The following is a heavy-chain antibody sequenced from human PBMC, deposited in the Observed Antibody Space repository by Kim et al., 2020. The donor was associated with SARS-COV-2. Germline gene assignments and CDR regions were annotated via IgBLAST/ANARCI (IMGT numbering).Heavy chain of an antibody. J-gene: IGHJ6*02. V-gene: IGHV3-11*05. CDR1: GFTFSDYY. CDR2: ISSSSSYT. CDR3: ARVGYDYVWGSYRDYYYYGMAV. D-gene: IGHD3-16*02. Sequence: GGSLRLSCAASGFTFSDYYMSCIRQAPGKGLEWVSYISSSSSYTNYADSVKGRFTISRDNAKNSLYLQMNSLRAEDTAVYYCARVGYDYVWGSYRDYYYYGMAVWGQGTTVTVSS.